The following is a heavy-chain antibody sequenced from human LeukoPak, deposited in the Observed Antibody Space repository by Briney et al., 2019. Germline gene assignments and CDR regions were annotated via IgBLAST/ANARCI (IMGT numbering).Heavy chain of an antibody. CDR2: IYTSGST. CDR3: ARHRAEMATITDDTFDM. CDR1: GGSISSYY. D-gene: IGHD5-24*01. J-gene: IGHJ3*02. V-gene: IGHV4-4*07. Sequence: NPSETLSLTCTVSGGSISSYYWSWIRQPAGKGLEWIGRIYTSGSTNYNPSLKSRVTMSIDASKNQFSLRLSSMTAADTAVYYCARHRAEMATITDDTFDMWGQGTMVTVSS.